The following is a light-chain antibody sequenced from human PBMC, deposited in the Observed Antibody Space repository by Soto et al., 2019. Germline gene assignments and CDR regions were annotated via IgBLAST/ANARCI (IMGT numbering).Light chain of an antibody. V-gene: IGKV1-8*01. CDR3: QQYYSYPQT. CDR1: QGISSY. Sequence: IQMTQSPSSVSASVGDRVTITCRAGQGISSYLAWYQQKPGKAPKLLIYAASTLQSGVPSRFSGSGSGTDFTLTISCLQSEEFATYYCQQYYSYPQTVGQGTKVDIK. CDR2: AAS. J-gene: IGKJ1*01.